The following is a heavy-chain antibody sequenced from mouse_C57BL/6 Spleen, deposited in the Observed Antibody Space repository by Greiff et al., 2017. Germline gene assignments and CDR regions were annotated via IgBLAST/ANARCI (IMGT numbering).Heavy chain of an antibody. CDR2: ISSGGGST. Sequence: EVMLVESGGGLVQPGGSLKLSCAASGFTFSDYYMSWVRQTPEKRLEWVAYISSGGGSTYYPDTVKGRFTISRDNAKNTLYLQMSRLKSEDTAMYDSARRDVHYWYFDVWGTGTTVTVSS. J-gene: IGHJ1*03. CDR1: GFTFSDYY. V-gene: IGHV5-12*01. CDR3: ARRDVHYWYFDV.